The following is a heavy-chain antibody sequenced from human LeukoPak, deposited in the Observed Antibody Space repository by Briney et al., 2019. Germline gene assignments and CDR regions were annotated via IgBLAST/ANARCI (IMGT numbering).Heavy chain of an antibody. Sequence: SVKVSCKASGGTFSSYAISWVRQALGQGLEWMGGIIPIFGTANYAQKFQGRVTITADESMSTAYMELSSLRSEDTAVYYCARWDDSSGYYFWGQGTLVTVSS. D-gene: IGHD3-22*01. CDR1: GGTFSSYA. V-gene: IGHV1-69*01. CDR3: ARWDDSSGYYF. J-gene: IGHJ4*02. CDR2: IIPIFGTA.